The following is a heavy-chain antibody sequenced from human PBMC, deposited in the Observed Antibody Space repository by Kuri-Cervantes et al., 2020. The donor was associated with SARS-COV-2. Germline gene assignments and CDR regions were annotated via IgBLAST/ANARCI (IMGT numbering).Heavy chain of an antibody. Sequence: ASVKVSCKASGGTFSSYAISWVRQAPGQGLEWMGIINPSGGSTSYAQKFQGRVTMTRDTSTSTVYMELSSLRSDDTAVYFCARYLDWERGIDSWGQGSLVTVSS. D-gene: IGHD3/OR15-3a*01. J-gene: IGHJ4*02. V-gene: IGHV1-46*01. CDR2: INPSGGST. CDR1: GGTFSSYA. CDR3: ARYLDWERGIDS.